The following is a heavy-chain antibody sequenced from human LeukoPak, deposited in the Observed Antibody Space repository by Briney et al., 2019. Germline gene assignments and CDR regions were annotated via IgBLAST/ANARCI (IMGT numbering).Heavy chain of an antibody. CDR3: ARDVRGAAAADDAFDL. Sequence: RASVKVSCKASGGTFSSYAISWVRQAPGQGLEWMGGIIPIFGTANYAQKFQGRVTITADESTSTAYMELSSLRSEDTAVYYCARDVRGAAAADDAFDLWGQGTVVTVSS. CDR2: IIPIFGTA. CDR1: GGTFSSYA. V-gene: IGHV1-69*01. D-gene: IGHD6-13*01. J-gene: IGHJ3*01.